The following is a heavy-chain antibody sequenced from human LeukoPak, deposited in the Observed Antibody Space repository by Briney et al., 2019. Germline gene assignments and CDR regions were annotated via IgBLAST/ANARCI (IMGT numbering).Heavy chain of an antibody. CDR2: IIPIFGTA. D-gene: IGHD3-10*01. V-gene: IGHV1-69*13. CDR1: GYTFTSYG. Sequence: SVKVSCKASGYTFTSYGISWVRQAPGQGLEWMGGIIPIFGTANYAQKFQGRVTITADESTSTAYMELSSLRSEDTAVYYCARVGIEGSGSYSSDYWGQGTLVTVSS. CDR3: ARVGIEGSGSYSSDY. J-gene: IGHJ4*02.